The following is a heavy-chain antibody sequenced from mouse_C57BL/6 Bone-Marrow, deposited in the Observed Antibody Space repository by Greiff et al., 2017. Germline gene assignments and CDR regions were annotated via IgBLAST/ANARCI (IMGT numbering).Heavy chain of an antibody. Sequence: QVQLQQPGAELVRPGTSVKLSCKASGYTFTSYWMHWVKQRPGQGLEWIGVIDPSDSYTNYNQKFKGKATLTVDTSSSTAYMQLSSLPSEDSAVYYCAREVWLRRDYCDYWGRGTTLTVSS. V-gene: IGHV1-59*01. CDR3: AREVWLRRDYCDY. D-gene: IGHD2-2*01. CDR1: GYTFTSYW. J-gene: IGHJ2*01. CDR2: IDPSDSYT.